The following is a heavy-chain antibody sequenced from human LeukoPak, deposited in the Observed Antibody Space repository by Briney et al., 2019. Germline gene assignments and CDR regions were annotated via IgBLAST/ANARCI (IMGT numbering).Heavy chain of an antibody. CDR3: AKTGLKVPRSYFDY. Sequence: GGSLRLSCAASGFTFSSYAMSWVRQAPGEGLEWVSAIGDSGGSTYYADSVRGRFTISRDNSKNTLYLQMNSLRAEDTAIYYCAKTGLKVPRSYFDYWGQGALVTVSS. CDR2: IGDSGGST. CDR1: GFTFSSYA. J-gene: IGHJ4*02. D-gene: IGHD3-10*01. V-gene: IGHV3-23*01.